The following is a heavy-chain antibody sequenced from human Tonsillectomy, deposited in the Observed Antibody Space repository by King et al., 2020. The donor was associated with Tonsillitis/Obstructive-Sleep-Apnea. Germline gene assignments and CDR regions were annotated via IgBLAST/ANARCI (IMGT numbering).Heavy chain of an antibody. CDR2: IIPIFGTA. CDR1: GGTFSSYA. J-gene: IGHJ4*02. Sequence: QLVQSGAEVKKPGSSVKVSCKASGGTFSSYAISWVRQAPGQGLEWMGGIIPIFGTANYAQKFQGRVTITADESTSTAYVELSSLRSEDTAAYYCASSRIDGCSSTSCYTRPFDYWGQGTLVTVSS. D-gene: IGHD2-2*02. CDR3: ASSRIDGCSSTSCYTRPFDY. V-gene: IGHV1-69*01.